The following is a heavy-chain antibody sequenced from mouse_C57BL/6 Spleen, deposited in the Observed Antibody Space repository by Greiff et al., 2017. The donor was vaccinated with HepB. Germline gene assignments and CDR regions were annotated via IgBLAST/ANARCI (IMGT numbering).Heavy chain of an antibody. CDR3: ARALIYDGYYFDY. V-gene: IGHV5-4*01. Sequence: EVQRVESGGGLVKPGGSLKLSCAASGFTFSSYAMSWVRQTPEKRLEWVATISDGGSYTYYPDNVKGRFTISRDNAKNNLYLQMSHLKSEDTAMYYCARALIYDGYYFDYWGQGTTLTVSS. CDR1: GFTFSSYA. D-gene: IGHD2-3*01. J-gene: IGHJ2*01. CDR2: ISDGGSYT.